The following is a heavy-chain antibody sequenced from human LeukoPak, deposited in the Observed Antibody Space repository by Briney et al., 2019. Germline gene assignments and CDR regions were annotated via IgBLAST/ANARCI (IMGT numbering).Heavy chain of an antibody. Sequence: ASVKVSCKASGYTFTSYDINWVRQATEQGLEWMGWMNPNSGNTGYAQKFQGRVTMTRNTSISTAYMELSSLRSEDTAVYYCARGTYYYDSSGYSEPYYFDYWGQGTLVTVSS. CDR1: GYTFTSYD. V-gene: IGHV1-8*01. J-gene: IGHJ4*02. D-gene: IGHD3-22*01. CDR2: MNPNSGNT. CDR3: ARGTYYYDSSGYSEPYYFDY.